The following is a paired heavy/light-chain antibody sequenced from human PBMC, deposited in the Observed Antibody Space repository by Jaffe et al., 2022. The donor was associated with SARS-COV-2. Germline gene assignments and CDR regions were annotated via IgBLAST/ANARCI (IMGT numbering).Heavy chain of an antibody. J-gene: IGHJ4*02. V-gene: IGHV4-59*01. CDR3: ARDLGGGDY. Sequence: QVQLQESGPGLVKPSETLSLTCTVSGGPISGYYWSWFRQPPGKGLEWIGYIYVSGRTDYHPSLKSRVTIAADTSKNQFFLNLSSVTTADTAVYYCARDLGGGDYWGQGTLVTVSS. CDR1: GGPISGYY. D-gene: IGHD3-16*01. CDR2: IYVSGRT.
Light chain of an antibody. CDR2: AVS. V-gene: IGKV1-39*01. CDR3: QQSYTTPRT. Sequence: DIQMTQSPSSLSASVGDRVTITCRASQGISTYLNWYQQKSGTAPKLLIFAVSTLQSGVPSRFSGSGSGTDFTLTISSLQPEDFATYFCQQSYTTPRTFGQGTKVEI. J-gene: IGKJ1*01. CDR1: QGISTY.